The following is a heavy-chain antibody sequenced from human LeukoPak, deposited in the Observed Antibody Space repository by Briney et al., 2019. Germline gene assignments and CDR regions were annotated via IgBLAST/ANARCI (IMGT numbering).Heavy chain of an antibody. CDR1: GGTFSSYA. J-gene: IGHJ6*03. D-gene: IGHD3-3*01. CDR3: ARGAWLSYYYMDV. V-gene: IGHV1-69*05. Sequence: SVKVSCKASGGTFSSYAISWVRRAPGQGLEWMGGIIPIFGTANYAQKFQGRVTITTDESTSTAYMGLSSLRSEDTAVYYCARGAWLSYYYMDVWGKGTTVTVSS. CDR2: IIPIFGTA.